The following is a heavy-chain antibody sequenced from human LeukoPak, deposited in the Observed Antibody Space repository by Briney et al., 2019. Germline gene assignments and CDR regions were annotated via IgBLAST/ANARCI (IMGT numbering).Heavy chain of an antibody. D-gene: IGHD2-15*01. J-gene: IGHJ5*02. CDR3: ATETECSGGTCYSYGWFDP. CDR1: GGSVSSGLNN. Sequence: SETLSLTCTVSGGSVSSGLNNWSWIRQPPGKGLEWIGYISHTGGAIYSPSLRSRVTISVDWSTNQFSLTLGSVTAADTAVYYCATETECSGGTCYSYGWFDPWGQGTQVIVSS. CDR2: ISHTGGA. V-gene: IGHV4-61*01.